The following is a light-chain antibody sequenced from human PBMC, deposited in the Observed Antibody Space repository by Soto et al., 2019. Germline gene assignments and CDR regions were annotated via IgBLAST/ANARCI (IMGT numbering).Light chain of an antibody. V-gene: IGKV3-20*01. CDR1: QSVSSIY. CDR2: AGS. J-gene: IGKJ1*01. Sequence: EIVLTQSPGTLSLSPGERASLSRRASQSVSSIYLAWYQQKPGQAPRLLIYAGSSRATGIPDRFSGSGSGTDFTLTISRLEPEDFAVYYCQQYITSPWTFGQGTKVDIK. CDR3: QQYITSPWT.